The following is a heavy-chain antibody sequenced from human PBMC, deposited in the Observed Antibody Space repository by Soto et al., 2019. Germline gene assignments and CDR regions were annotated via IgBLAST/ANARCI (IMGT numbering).Heavy chain of an antibody. J-gene: IGHJ3*02. V-gene: IGHV1-69*13. CDR3: ARGGVAYEDDAFDI. Sequence: GASVKVSCTASGGTFSSYAISWVRQAPGQGLEWMGGIIPIFGTANYAQKFQGRVTITADESTSTAYMELSSLRSEDTAVYYCARGGVAYEDDAFDIWGQGTMVTVSS. CDR2: IIPIFGTA. CDR1: GGTFSSYA. D-gene: IGHD2-8*01.